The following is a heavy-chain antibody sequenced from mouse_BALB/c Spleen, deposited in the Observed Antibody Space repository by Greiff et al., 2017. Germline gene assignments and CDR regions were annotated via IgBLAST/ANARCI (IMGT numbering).Heavy chain of an antibody. D-gene: IGHD3-3*01. Sequence: EVQGVESGGGLVKPGGSLKLSCAASGFTFSSYAMSWVRQTPEKRLEWVASISSGGSTYYTDSVKGRFTISRDNARNILYLQMSSLRSEDTAMYYCARALGAMDYWGQGTSVTVSS. J-gene: IGHJ4*01. CDR3: ARALGAMDY. CDR2: ISSGGST. V-gene: IGHV5-6-5*01. CDR1: GFTFSSYA.